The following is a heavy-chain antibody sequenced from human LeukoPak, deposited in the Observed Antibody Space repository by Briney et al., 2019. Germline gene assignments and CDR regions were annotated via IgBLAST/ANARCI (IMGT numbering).Heavy chain of an antibody. V-gene: IGHV3-48*01. J-gene: IGHJ6*03. CDR3: ARVRPDTYNWNRDYYMDV. Sequence: GGSLRLSCAASGFTFSSYSMNWVRQAPGKGLEWVSYISSSSSTIYYADSVKGRFTISRDNAKNSLYLQMNSLRAEGTAVYYCARVRPDTYNWNRDYYMDVWGKGTTVTVSS. CDR1: GFTFSSYS. CDR2: ISSSSSTI. D-gene: IGHD1-20*01.